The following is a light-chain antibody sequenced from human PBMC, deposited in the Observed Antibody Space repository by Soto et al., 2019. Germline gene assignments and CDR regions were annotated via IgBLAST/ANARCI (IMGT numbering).Light chain of an antibody. V-gene: IGKV2-28*01. CDR1: RNLLHSNGYYY. CDR2: LGS. J-gene: IGKJ4*01. Sequence: EIVLTQSPLSLPVTPGEPASISCRSSRNLLHSNGYYYLDWYLQKPGQSPQLLIYLGSNRASGVPDRLRGSGTGTDCTLTISRVEAEDVGVYFCAQGIATQFTFGGGTKVEIK. CDR3: AQGIATQFT.